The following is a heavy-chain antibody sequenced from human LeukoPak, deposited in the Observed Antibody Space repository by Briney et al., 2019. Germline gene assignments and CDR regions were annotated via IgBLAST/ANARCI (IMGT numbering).Heavy chain of an antibody. D-gene: IGHD3-16*01. J-gene: IGHJ1*01. V-gene: IGHV3-7*03. Sequence: GGSLRLSCVTSGFSFSDTTMSWVRQAAGQGLEWVARMKEDGSDENYVDSVKGRFTISRDNARNSLHLQMKSLRAEDTAVYFCAKGGAGGGYFPTWGQGILVIVSS. CDR1: GFSFSDTT. CDR2: MKEDGSDE. CDR3: AKGGAGGGYFPT.